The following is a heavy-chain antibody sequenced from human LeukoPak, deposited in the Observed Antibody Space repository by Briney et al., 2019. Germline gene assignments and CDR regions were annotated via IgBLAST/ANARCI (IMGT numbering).Heavy chain of an antibody. D-gene: IGHD4-11*01. CDR3: TAGLGKTDDDS. V-gene: IGHV3-15*01. Sequence: GGSLRLSCEGCGFTFNDAWMSWIRQAPGKGLEWVGRVRTTAEGETTDYGAPVRGRFIISRDDSKSMVYLQMNRLENEDTAIYYCTAGLGKTDDDSWGQGTLVTVSS. CDR2: VRTTAEGETT. J-gene: IGHJ4*02. CDR1: GFTFNDAW.